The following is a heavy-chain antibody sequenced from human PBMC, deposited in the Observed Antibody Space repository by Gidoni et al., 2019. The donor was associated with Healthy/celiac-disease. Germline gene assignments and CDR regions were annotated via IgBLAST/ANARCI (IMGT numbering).Heavy chain of an antibody. V-gene: IGHV4-59*01. CDR3: ARVARGYYYYMDV. CDR2: IYYSGST. Sequence: QVQLQESGQGLVKPSETLSLTCTVSGGPISSYYWSWIRQPPGKGLEWIGYIYYSGSTNYNPSLKSRVTISVDTSKNQFSLKLSSVPAADTAVYYCARVARGYYYYMDVWGKGTTVTVSS. J-gene: IGHJ6*03. D-gene: IGHD3-10*01. CDR1: GGPISSYY.